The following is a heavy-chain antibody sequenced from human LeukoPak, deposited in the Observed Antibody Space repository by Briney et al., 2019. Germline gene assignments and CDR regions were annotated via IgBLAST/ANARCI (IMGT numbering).Heavy chain of an antibody. CDR3: ARHYYDSSGYYYYGMDV. Sequence: GGPLRLSCAASGFTFSSYSMNWVRQAPGKGLEWVSSISSSSSYIYYADSVKGRFTISRDNAKNSLYLQMNSLRAEDTAVYYCARHYYDSSGYYYYGMDVWGQGTTVTVSS. CDR2: ISSSSSYI. D-gene: IGHD3-22*01. CDR1: GFTFSSYS. J-gene: IGHJ6*02. V-gene: IGHV3-21*01.